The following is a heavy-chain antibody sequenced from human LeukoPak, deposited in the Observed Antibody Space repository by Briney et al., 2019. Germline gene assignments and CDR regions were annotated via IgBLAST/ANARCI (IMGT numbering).Heavy chain of an antibody. D-gene: IGHD6-19*01. V-gene: IGHV1-18*01. J-gene: IGHJ4*02. CDR3: ARDRRSSSGWSLEYYFDY. CDR1: GYTFTSYD. CDR2: ISAYNGNT. Sequence: ASVKVSCKASGYTFTSYDINWVRQAPGQGLEWMGWISAYNGNTNYAQKLQGRVTMTTDTSTSTAYMELRSLRSDDTAVYYCARDRRSSSGWSLEYYFDYWGQGTLVTVSS.